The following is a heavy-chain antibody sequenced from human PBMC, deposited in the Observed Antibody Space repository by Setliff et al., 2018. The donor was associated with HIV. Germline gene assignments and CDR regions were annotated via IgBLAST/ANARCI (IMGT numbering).Heavy chain of an antibody. CDR2: ISGSGGST. CDR1: GFTFTDAW. Sequence: GGSLRLSCATSGFTFTDAWMGWVRQAPGKGLEWVSGISGSGGSTYYADSVKGRFTISRNNAKNTLYLQMNSLRAEDTAVYFCVRAPPNSEYWGRGTLVTVS. CDR3: VRAPPNSEY. V-gene: IGHV3-74*01. J-gene: IGHJ4*02.